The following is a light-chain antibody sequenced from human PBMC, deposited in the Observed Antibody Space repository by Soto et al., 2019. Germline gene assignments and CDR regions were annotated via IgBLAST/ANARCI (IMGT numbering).Light chain of an antibody. CDR3: QQYGFT. V-gene: IGKV3-20*01. CDR2: GAS. CDR1: QSVSSSY. J-gene: IGKJ3*01. Sequence: EIVLTQSPDTLSLSPGERATLSCRASQSVSSSYLAWYQQKPGQAPRLLIYGASSRATGIPDRFSGSGSGTDFTLTISRLEPEDFAVYYCQQYGFTFGPGTKVDIK.